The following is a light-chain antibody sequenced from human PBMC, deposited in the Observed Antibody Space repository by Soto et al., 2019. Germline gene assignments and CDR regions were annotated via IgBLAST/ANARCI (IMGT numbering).Light chain of an antibody. J-gene: IGKJ2*01. CDR1: QGIRDE. V-gene: IGKV1-6*01. CDR2: GAS. Sequence: IQMTQFPASLSASVGDRVTITCRASQGIRDELGWYQQKPGKAPKLLIYGASRLESGVPSRFSGSGSGTDFSLTIYSLRPEDSATYFCLQDYNYPRTFGQGTKLQIK. CDR3: LQDYNYPRT.